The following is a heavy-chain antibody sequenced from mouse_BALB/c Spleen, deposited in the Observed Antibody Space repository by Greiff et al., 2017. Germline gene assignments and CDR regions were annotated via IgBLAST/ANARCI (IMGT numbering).Heavy chain of an antibody. J-gene: IGHJ2*01. V-gene: IGHV5-4*02. CDR1: GFTFSDYY. Sequence: EVMLVESGGGLVKPGGSLKLSCAASGFTFSDYYMYWVRQTPEKRLEWVATISDGGSYTYYPDSVKGRFTISRDNAKNNLYLQMSGLKSEDTAMYYCARAPYGYFDYWGQGTTLTVSS. CDR3: ARAPYGYFDY. CDR2: ISDGGSYT. D-gene: IGHD1-1*01.